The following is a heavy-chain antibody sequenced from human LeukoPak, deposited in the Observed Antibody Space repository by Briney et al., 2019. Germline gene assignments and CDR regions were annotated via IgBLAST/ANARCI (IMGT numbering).Heavy chain of an antibody. J-gene: IGHJ3*02. Sequence: GGSLRLSRAASAFTFSSYAMTWVRQAAGKGLEWISAISGSAYSTSYADSVKGRFTISRDNSKNTLYLQMNSLRAEDTAIYYCPRNTSGFKLGDAFDIWAQGTMVTVSS. CDR3: PRNTSGFKLGDAFDI. CDR2: ISGSAYST. V-gene: IGHV3-23*01. D-gene: IGHD3-3*01. CDR1: AFTFSSYA.